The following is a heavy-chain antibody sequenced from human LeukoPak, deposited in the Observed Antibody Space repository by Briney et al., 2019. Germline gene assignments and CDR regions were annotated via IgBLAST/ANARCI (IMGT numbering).Heavy chain of an antibody. CDR3: ARGDRTGYFFDN. V-gene: IGHV3-74*01. J-gene: IGHJ4*02. CDR1: GFPFSGYW. Sequence: GSLRFSCASSGFPFSGYWMHWVRQPPGTGLVWVSRINSDGSRRIFEDSVKGRFTISRDNAKNTLYLEMNSLRTEDTAVYFCARGDRTGYFFDNWGQGTLVTVSS. CDR2: INSDGSRR. D-gene: IGHD3-9*01.